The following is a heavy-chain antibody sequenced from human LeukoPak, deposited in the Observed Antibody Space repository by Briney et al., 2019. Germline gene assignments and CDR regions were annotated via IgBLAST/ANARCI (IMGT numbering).Heavy chain of an antibody. Sequence: GGSLRLSCAGSGFSLEDHGMSWVRQAPGKGLEWVSDINWNGGSTSYADSVKGRFTISRDNSKNTLYLQMNSPRAEDTAVYYCAKVPLRMVRGPYGMDVWGQGTTVTVSS. CDR3: AKVPLRMVRGPYGMDV. V-gene: IGHV3-20*04. D-gene: IGHD3-10*01. CDR1: GFSLEDHG. J-gene: IGHJ6*02. CDR2: INWNGGST.